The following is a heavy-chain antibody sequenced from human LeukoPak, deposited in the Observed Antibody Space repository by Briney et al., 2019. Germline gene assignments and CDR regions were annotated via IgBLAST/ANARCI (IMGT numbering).Heavy chain of an antibody. Sequence: SETLSLTCTVSGDSIARNYWSWIRQPAGKGLEWIGRIYNSGNTNYSPSLESRVTMSTDTSKNQFPLKLTSVTAADTAVYCARGSFDSSGYYVSDYWGQGTLVTVSS. CDR1: GDSIARNY. CDR3: ARGSFDSSGYYVSDY. V-gene: IGHV4-4*07. D-gene: IGHD3-22*01. J-gene: IGHJ4*02. CDR2: IYNSGNT.